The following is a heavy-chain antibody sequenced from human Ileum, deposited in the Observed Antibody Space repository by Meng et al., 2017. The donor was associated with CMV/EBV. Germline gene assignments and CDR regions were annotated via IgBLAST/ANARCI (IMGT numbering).Heavy chain of an antibody. J-gene: IGHJ4*02. CDR2: IYYSGTT. Sequence: CTGSGGSISSGDYYWSWIRQPPGKGLEWIGYIYYSGTTYYNSSLKSRVTISVDTSKNQFSLQLSSVTAADTALYYCARGRRSSGNDYWGQGTLVTVSS. V-gene: IGHV4-30-4*08. CDR3: ARGRRSSGNDY. D-gene: IGHD3-22*01. CDR1: GGSISSGDYY.